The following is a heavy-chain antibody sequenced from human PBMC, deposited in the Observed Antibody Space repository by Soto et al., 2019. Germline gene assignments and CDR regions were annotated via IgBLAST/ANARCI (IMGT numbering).Heavy chain of an antibody. CDR3: ARHEAIAIPTFDY. D-gene: IGHD2-21*01. J-gene: IGHJ4*02. CDR1: GGSISIYY. Sequence: QVQLQESGPGLVKPSETLSLTCTVSGGSISIYYWSWIRQPPGKGLEWIGYIYYGGSTNYNPSLKSRVNTSVDTSTNESSMKLKYETPADTAVYYCARHEAIAIPTFDYWGQATLLTISS. V-gene: IGHV4-59*08. CDR2: IYYGGST.